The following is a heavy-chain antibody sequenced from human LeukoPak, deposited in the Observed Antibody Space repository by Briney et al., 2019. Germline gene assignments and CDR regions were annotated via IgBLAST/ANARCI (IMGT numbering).Heavy chain of an antibody. Sequence: GGSLRLSCAASGFTFSNYWMSWVRQSPGKGLEWVANIKHDGSQRYYVDSVKGRFTISRDNAKNSLYLQMNSLRAEDTAVYYCVRDGMGVIKAFDIWGQGTMVTVSS. CDR2: IKHDGSQR. V-gene: IGHV3-7*05. D-gene: IGHD3-10*01. CDR1: GFTFSNYW. CDR3: VRDGMGVIKAFDI. J-gene: IGHJ3*02.